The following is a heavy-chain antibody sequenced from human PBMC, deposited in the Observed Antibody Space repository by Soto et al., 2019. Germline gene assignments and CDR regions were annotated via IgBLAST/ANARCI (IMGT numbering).Heavy chain of an antibody. CDR3: ARGFAGGYYSFDN. D-gene: IGHD5-12*01. J-gene: IGHJ4*02. Sequence: EVQLVESGGGLVQPGGSLRLSCAASGFTFSGYDMHWVRQATGKGLEWVSTISTAGDTYYPGSVKSRFTNSRENAKNSLYLQMNSLRAGDTGLYYCARGFAGGYYSFDNWGQGNLVTVAA. V-gene: IGHV3-13*01. CDR1: GFTFSGYD. CDR2: ISTAGDT.